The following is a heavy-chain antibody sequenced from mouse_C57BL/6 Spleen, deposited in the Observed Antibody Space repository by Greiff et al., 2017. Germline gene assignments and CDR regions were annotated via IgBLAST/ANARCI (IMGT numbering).Heavy chain of an antibody. CDR2: IDPSDSYT. CDR1: GYTFTSYW. CDR3: ARGPVVPHFFDY. J-gene: IGHJ2*01. V-gene: IGHV1-59*01. Sequence: QVQLQQPGAELVRPGTSVKLSCKASGYTFTSYWMHWVKQRPGQGLEWIGVIDPSDSYTNYNQKFKGRATLTVDTASSTAYMQLSSLTSEDSAVYYCARGPVVPHFFDYWGQGTTLTVSS. D-gene: IGHD1-1*01.